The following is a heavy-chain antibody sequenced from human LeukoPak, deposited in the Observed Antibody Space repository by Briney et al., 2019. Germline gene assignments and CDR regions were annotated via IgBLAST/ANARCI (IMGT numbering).Heavy chain of an antibody. J-gene: IGHJ4*02. CDR1: GGSISSSNW. Sequence: SETLSLTCAVSGGSISSSNWWSWVRQPPGKGLEWIGEIYHSGSTNYNPSLKSRVTISVDTSKNQLSLKLSSVTAADTAVYYCARDQGSIILGYFDYWGQGTLVTVSS. V-gene: IGHV4-4*02. D-gene: IGHD1-14*01. CDR2: IYHSGST. CDR3: ARDQGSIILGYFDY.